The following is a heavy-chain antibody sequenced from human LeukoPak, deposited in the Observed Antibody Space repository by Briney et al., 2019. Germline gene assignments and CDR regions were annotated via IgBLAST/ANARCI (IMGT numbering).Heavy chain of an antibody. CDR3: AREYQLLGAFDI. J-gene: IGHJ3*02. Sequence: SETLSLTCTVSGYSISSGYYWGWIRQPPGKGLEWIGSIYYSGNTYYNPSLKSRVTISVDTSKNQFSLKLSSVTAADTAMYYCAREYQLLGAFDIWGQGTMVTVSS. D-gene: IGHD2-2*01. CDR1: GYSISSGYY. V-gene: IGHV4-38-2*02. CDR2: IYYSGNT.